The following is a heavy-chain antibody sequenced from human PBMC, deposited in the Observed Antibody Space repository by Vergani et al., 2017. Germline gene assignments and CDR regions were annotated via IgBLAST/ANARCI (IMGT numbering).Heavy chain of an antibody. J-gene: IGHJ1*01. CDR1: GASITSGSFY. Sequence: QVHLNEAGPGLVKPSQTLSLTCTVSGASITSGSFYWGWIRQPPGKGLEWIGTIYYTGPTYYNEAHKSRLTISVDTSKNQFSLNLNSVTAADTAVYYCTRHGRSGWAGYFQHLGQGTLVTASS. CDR2: IYYTGPT. V-gene: IGHV4-39*01. CDR3: TRHGRSGWAGYFQH. D-gene: IGHD6-19*01.